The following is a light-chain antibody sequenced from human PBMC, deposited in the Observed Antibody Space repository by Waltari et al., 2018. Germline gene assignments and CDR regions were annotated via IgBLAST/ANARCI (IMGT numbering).Light chain of an antibody. V-gene: IGLV1-51*01. J-gene: IGLJ2*01. CDR2: DNN. Sequence: QSVLTQPPSVSAAPGQKVTISCSGSISNIGNYYVSWSHQLPGAAPNLLIYDNNKRPSGIPDRFSASKSGTSATLGITGLQIGDEADYYCATWDNSLSEVVFGGGTKLTVL. CDR3: ATWDNSLSEVV. CDR1: ISNIGNYY.